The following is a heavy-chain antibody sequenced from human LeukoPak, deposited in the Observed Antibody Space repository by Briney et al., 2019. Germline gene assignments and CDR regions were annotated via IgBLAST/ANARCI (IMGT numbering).Heavy chain of an antibody. Sequence: GGSLRLSCVASGFTFSSSWMSWVRQAPGKGLEWVANIKPDGSEKHYVDSVKGRFTFSRDNAKNSLYVQMNGLRAEDMAVYYCARLAAGSDYFDYWGQGTLVTVSS. CDR3: ARLAAGSDYFDY. CDR1: GFTFSSSW. J-gene: IGHJ4*02. D-gene: IGHD6-13*01. V-gene: IGHV3-7*04. CDR2: IKPDGSEK.